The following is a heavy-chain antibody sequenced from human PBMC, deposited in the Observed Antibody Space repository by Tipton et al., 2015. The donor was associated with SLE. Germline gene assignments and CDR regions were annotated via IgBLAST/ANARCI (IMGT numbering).Heavy chain of an antibody. Sequence: TLSLTCTVSGGSITSNYWSWIRQPAGKGLEWIGRMYNSGSTDYNPSLKSRVTMSVDTSKNQFSLKLTSVTAADTAVYYCARGVYGVSGGYDYWGQGTLVTVSS. J-gene: IGHJ4*02. V-gene: IGHV4-4*07. D-gene: IGHD3-10*01. CDR1: GGSITSNY. CDR2: MYNSGST. CDR3: ARGVYGVSGGYDY.